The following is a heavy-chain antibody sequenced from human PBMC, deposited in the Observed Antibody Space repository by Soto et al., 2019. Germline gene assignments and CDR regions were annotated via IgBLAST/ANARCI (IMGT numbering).Heavy chain of an antibody. Sequence: EVQLVESGGDLVQPGGSLRLSCAASGLTFSSNWMHWVRQAPGKGLVWVSRMNPDGSTRGSADSVKGRFTISRDNAKNTLFLQMNRLRAEATAVDYCSRGGNAGSGLYYLDDQWGQGTLVTVSS. V-gene: IGHV3-74*01. CDR1: GLTFSSNW. CDR3: SRGGNAGSGLYYLDDQ. CDR2: MNPDGSTR. D-gene: IGHD3-10*01. J-gene: IGHJ4*02.